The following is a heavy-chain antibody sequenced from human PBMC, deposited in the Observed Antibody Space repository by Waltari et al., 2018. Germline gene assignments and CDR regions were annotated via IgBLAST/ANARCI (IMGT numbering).Heavy chain of an antibody. CDR3: ARGRRGYSYGPNNWFDP. J-gene: IGHJ5*02. V-gene: IGHV4-34*01. Sequence: QVQLQQWGAGLLKPSETLSLTCAVYGGSFSGYYWSWIRQPPGKGLEWIGEINHSGNTNYNPSLKSRVTISVDTSKNQFSLKLSSVTAADTAVYYCARGRRGYSYGPNNWFDPWGQGTLVTVSS. CDR1: GGSFSGYY. CDR2: INHSGNT. D-gene: IGHD5-18*01.